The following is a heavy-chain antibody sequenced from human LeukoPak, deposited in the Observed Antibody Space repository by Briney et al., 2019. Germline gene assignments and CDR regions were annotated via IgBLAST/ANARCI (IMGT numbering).Heavy chain of an antibody. Sequence: SVKVSCKASGGTFNSYTISWVRQAPGQGLEWMGGIIPILGIANYAQKSQGRVTITADKSTSTAYMELSSLRSEDTAVYYCAREGRSGIIWFDPWGQGTLVTVSS. V-gene: IGHV1-69*10. CDR2: IIPILGIA. D-gene: IGHD3-16*01. CDR3: AREGRSGIIWFDP. CDR1: GGTFNSYT. J-gene: IGHJ5*02.